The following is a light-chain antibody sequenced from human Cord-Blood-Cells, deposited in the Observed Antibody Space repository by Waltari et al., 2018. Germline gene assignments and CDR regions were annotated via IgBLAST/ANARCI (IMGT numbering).Light chain of an antibody. J-gene: IGKJ1*01. V-gene: IGKV1-39*01. CDR3: QQSYSTPWT. CDR1: QSISSY. Sequence: DIQIIQTPSSPPALLGDRVPITCRASQSISSYLNWYQQKPGKAPKLLIYAASSLQSGVPSMFSGSGSGTDFTLTISSLQPEYFATYYCQQSYSTPWTFGQGTKVEIK. CDR2: AAS.